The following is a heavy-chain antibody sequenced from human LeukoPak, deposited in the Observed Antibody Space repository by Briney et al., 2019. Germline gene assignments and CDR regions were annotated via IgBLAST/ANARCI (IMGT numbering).Heavy chain of an antibody. CDR3: ARDQAGYGDYYYGMDV. V-gene: IGHV3-66*01. J-gene: IGHJ6*02. D-gene: IGHD4-17*01. CDR1: GFTVSSNY. CDR2: IYSGGST. Sequence: PGGSLRLSCAASGFTVSSNYMSWVRQAPGKGLEWVSVIYSGGSTYYADSVKGRFTISRDNSKNTLYLQMNSLRAEDTAVYYCARDQAGYGDYYYGMDVWGQGTTVTVSS.